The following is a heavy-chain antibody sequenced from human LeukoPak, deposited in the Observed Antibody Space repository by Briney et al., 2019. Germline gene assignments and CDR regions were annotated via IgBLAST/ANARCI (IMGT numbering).Heavy chain of an antibody. V-gene: IGHV3-43D*03. CDR2: ISWDGGTT. CDR1: GFTFDDSA. J-gene: IGHJ4*02. Sequence: QPGGSLRLSCAASGFTFDDSAMHWVRQVPGKGLEWVSLISWDGGTTYYADSVKGRFTISRDNSKNCLYLQMNSLRAEDTALYYCAKDIAGNLGYFDYTFDYWGQGTLVTVSS. D-gene: IGHD3-9*01. CDR3: AKDIAGNLGYFDYTFDY.